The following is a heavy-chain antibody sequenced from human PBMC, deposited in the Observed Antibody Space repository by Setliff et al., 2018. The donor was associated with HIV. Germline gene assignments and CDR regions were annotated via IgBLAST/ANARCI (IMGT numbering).Heavy chain of an antibody. CDR3: AREDGMGGYFDY. CDR1: GGSISSHY. D-gene: IGHD3-16*01. CDR2: IYYSGST. Sequence: PSETLSLTCTVSGGSISSHYWSWVRQPPGKGLEWIGYIYYSGSTNYNPSLKSRVTISVDPSRNQFSLKLNSVTAADTAVYYCAREDGMGGYFDYWGQGTQVTVS. V-gene: IGHV4-59*11. J-gene: IGHJ4*02.